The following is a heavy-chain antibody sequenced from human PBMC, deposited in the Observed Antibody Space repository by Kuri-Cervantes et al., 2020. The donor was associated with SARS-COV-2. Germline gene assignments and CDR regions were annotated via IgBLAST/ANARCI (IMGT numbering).Heavy chain of an antibody. J-gene: IGHJ5*02. Sequence: WGSLRLSCAASGFTFSSYAMHWVRQAPGKGLEWVAVISYDGSNKYYADSVQGRFTISRDNSKNTQYLQMNSLRAEDTAVYYCARHPYYDFWSGYTEYNWFDPWGQGTLVTVSS. D-gene: IGHD3-3*01. CDR3: ARHPYYDFWSGYTEYNWFDP. CDR1: GFTFSSYA. CDR2: ISYDGSNK. V-gene: IGHV3-30-3*01.